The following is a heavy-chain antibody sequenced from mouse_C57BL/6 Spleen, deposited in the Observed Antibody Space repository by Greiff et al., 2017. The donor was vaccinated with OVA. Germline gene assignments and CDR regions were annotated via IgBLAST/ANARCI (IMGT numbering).Heavy chain of an antibody. CDR3: GRGDGYSDY. V-gene: IGHV1-61*01. CDR2: IYPSDSET. D-gene: IGHD2-3*01. J-gene: IGHJ2*01. CDR1: GYTFTSYW. Sequence: QVQLQQPGAELVRPGSSVKLSCKASGYTFTSYWMDWVKQRPGQGLEWIGNIYPSDSETHYNQKFKDKATLTVDKSSSTAYMQLSSLTSEDSAVYYCGRGDGYSDYWGQGTPLTGSS.